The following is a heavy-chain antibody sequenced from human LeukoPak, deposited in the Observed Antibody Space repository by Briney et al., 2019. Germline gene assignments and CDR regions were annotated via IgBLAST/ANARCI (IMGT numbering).Heavy chain of an antibody. Sequence: PGRSLRLSCAASGFTFSSYAMHWVRQATGKGLEWVAVISYDGSNKYYADSVKGRFTISRDNSKNTLYLQMNSLRAEDTAVYYCAEPGGLDYGDLTGDPAFDIWGQGTMVTVSS. J-gene: IGHJ3*02. D-gene: IGHD4-17*01. CDR1: GFTFSSYA. CDR3: AEPGGLDYGDLTGDPAFDI. V-gene: IGHV3-30-3*01. CDR2: ISYDGSNK.